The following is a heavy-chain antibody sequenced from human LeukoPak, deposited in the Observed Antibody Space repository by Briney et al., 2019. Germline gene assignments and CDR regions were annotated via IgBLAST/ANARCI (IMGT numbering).Heavy chain of an antibody. J-gene: IGHJ6*01. V-gene: IGHV3-7*01. CDR1: EFMFSMYC. D-gene: IGHD1-1*01. CDR2: VKQDGSET. Sequence: GGSLRLSCTASEFMFSMYCMSWVRQAPGKGLEWVANVKQDGSETYYVDSMKGRFTISRDNAKNSLYLQMNSLRAEDTAVYYCARDSVPHYYYGMDVWGQGTTVTVSS. CDR3: ARDSVPHYYYGMDV.